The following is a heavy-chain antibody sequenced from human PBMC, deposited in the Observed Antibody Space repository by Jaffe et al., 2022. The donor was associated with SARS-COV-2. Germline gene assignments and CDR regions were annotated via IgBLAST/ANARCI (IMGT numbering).Heavy chain of an antibody. V-gene: IGHV3-30*03. CDR1: GFTFSSYG. CDR3: ATKGGSYSDI. D-gene: IGHD1-26*01. Sequence: QVQLVESGGGVVQPGRSLRLSCAASGFTFSSYGMHWVRQAPGKGLEWVAVISYDGSNKYYADSVKGRFTISRDNSKNTLYLQMNSLRAEDTAVYYCATKGGSYSDIWGQGTMVTVSS. J-gene: IGHJ3*02. CDR2: ISYDGSNK.